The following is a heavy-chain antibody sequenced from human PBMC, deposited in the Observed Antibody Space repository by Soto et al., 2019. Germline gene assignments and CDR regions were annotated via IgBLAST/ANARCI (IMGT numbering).Heavy chain of an antibody. V-gene: IGHV4-59*08. J-gene: IGHJ5*02. D-gene: IGHD4-17*01. CDR2: IYYSGST. CDR3: ARLDDGTTRAPPLRRGYWFDP. Sequence: PSETLSLTCTVSGGSISSYYWSWIRQPPGKGLEWIGYIYYSGSTNYNPSLKSRVTISVDTSKNQFSLKLSSVTAADTAVYYCARLDDGTTRAPPLRRGYWFDPWGQGTLVTVSS. CDR1: GGSISSYY.